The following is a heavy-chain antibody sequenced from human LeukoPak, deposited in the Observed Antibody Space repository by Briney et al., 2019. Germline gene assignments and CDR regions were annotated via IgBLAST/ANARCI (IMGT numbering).Heavy chain of an antibody. J-gene: IGHJ5*02. CDR2: MNPNSGNT. CDR3: ARGGYCISTSCFHWFDP. V-gene: IGHV1-8*01. Sequence: ASVKVSCKASGYTFTSYDINWVRQATGQGLEWVGWMNPNSGNTGYAQKFQGRVTMTRNTSISTAYMELSSLRSEDTAVYYCARGGYCISTSCFHWFDPWGQGTLVTVSS. CDR1: GYTFTSYD. D-gene: IGHD2-2*01.